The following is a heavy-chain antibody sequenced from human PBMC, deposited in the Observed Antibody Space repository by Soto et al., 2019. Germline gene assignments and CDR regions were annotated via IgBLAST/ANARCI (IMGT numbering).Heavy chain of an antibody. V-gene: IGHV3-21*06. CDR1: GFTFSRYS. J-gene: IGHJ4*02. CDR2: ISSTTNYI. Sequence: GGSLRLSCAASGFTFSRYSMNCVRQAPGKGLEWVSSISSTTNYIYYGDSMKGRFTISRDNAKNSLDLEMNSLRAEDTAVYYCARESEDLTSNFDYWGQGTLVTVSS. CDR3: ARESEDLTSNFDY.